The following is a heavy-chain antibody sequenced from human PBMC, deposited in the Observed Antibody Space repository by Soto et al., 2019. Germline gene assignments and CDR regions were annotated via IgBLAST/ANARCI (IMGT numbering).Heavy chain of an antibody. D-gene: IGHD3-10*01. CDR3: AQALYGGFTY. CDR2: ISGSGDST. V-gene: IGHV3-23*01. J-gene: IGHJ4*02. Sequence: EVRLLESGGGLVQPGGSLRLSCAASGFTFSVYAMSWVRQAPGNGLEWVSGISGSGDSTHYADSVKGRFTVSRDNFKSMLYLQTNSLAAEDTAIYYRAQALYGGFTYWAQATLVTVSS. CDR1: GFTFSVYA.